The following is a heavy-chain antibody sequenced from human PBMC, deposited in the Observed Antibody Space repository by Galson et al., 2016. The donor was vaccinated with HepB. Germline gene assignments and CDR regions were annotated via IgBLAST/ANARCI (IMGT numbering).Heavy chain of an antibody. CDR1: GDSISSYF. D-gene: IGHD2-2*01. Sequence: ETLSLTCTVSGDSISSYFWSWIRQPAGKGLEWIGRIHTAGSTNYNPSLKSRVTMSVDTSKNQFSLKLSSVTAADTAVYYCAKLNSQLPNYYFMDVWGEGTSVTVSS. CDR2: IHTAGST. V-gene: IGHV4-4*07. CDR3: AKLNSQLPNYYFMDV. J-gene: IGHJ6*04.